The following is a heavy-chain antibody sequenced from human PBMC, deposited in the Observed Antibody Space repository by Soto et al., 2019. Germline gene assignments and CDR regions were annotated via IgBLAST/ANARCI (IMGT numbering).Heavy chain of an antibody. V-gene: IGHV3-30*18. Sequence: GGSLRLSCAASGFTSSSYGMHWVRQAPGKGLEWVAVISYDGSNKYYADSVKGRFTISRDNSKNTLYLQMNSLRAEDTAVYYCAKRWGGFMGTDYWGQGTLVTVSS. D-gene: IGHD3-16*01. J-gene: IGHJ4*02. CDR2: ISYDGSNK. CDR3: AKRWGGFMGTDY. CDR1: GFTSSSYG.